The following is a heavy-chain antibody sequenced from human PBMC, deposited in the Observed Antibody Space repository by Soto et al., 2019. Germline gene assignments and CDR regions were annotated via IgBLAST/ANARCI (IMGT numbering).Heavy chain of an antibody. D-gene: IGHD3-10*01. V-gene: IGHV1-2*04. Sequence: ASVKVSCKASGYTFTGYYMHCVRQAPGQGLGWMGWINPNSGGTNYAQKFQGWVTMTRDTSISTAYMELSRLRSDDTAVYYCARDLGGERFGPNSGARTPYYYYGMDVWGQGTTVTVSS. CDR1: GYTFTGYY. J-gene: IGHJ6*02. CDR3: ARDLGGERFGPNSGARTPYYYYGMDV. CDR2: INPNSGGT.